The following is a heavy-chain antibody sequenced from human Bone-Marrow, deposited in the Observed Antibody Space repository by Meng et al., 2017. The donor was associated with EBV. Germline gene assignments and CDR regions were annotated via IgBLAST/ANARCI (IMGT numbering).Heavy chain of an antibody. V-gene: IGHV3-15*01. Sequence: EVQLVESXXGLVKXGGSLRLFXSASGFTFSNAWMSWVRQAPGKGLEWVGRIKSKTDGGTTDYAAPVKGRFTISRDDSKNTLYLQMNSLKTEDTAVYYCTTEDGADYGDYVDYWYFDIWGRGTLVTVSS. D-gene: IGHD4-17*01. J-gene: IGHJ2*01. CDR1: GFTFSNAW. CDR2: IKSKTDGGTT. CDR3: TTEDGADYGDYVDYWYFDI.